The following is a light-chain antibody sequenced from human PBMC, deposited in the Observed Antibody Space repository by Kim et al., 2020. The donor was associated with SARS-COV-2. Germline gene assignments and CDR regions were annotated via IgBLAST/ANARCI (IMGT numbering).Light chain of an antibody. CDR3: QVWDTSSDHVV. Sequence: APGKTATITCGGNSIGSKSVHWYQQKPGQAPVLVIYYKNDRPSGIPERFSGSNSGNTATLTISRVEDGDEADYYCQVWDTSSDHVVFGGGTQLTVL. J-gene: IGLJ2*01. CDR1: SIGSKS. CDR2: YKN. V-gene: IGLV3-21*04.